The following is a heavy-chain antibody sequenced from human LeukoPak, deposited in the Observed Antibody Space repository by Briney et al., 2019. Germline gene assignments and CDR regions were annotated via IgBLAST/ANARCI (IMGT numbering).Heavy chain of an antibody. CDR2: ISGSGDNT. CDR1: GFTFSSYA. J-gene: IGHJ6*02. Sequence: SGGSLRLSCAASGFTFSSYAMSWVRQVPGKGLEWVSVISGSGDNTYYADSVKGRFTISRDNSKNMLYLQMNSLRAEDTAIYYCAKDDYSYYAMDVWGRGTTVTVSS. V-gene: IGHV3-23*01. CDR3: AKDDYSYYAMDV.